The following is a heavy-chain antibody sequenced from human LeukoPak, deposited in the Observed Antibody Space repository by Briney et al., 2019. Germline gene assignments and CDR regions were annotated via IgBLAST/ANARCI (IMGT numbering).Heavy chain of an antibody. Sequence: SVKVSFKASGGTFSRYAISWVRQAPGQGLEWMGGIIPIFGTANYAQKFQGRVTITADESTSTAYMEVSSLRSEDTAVYYCARAYSGYDFFDYWGQGILVTVSS. CDR2: IIPIFGTA. CDR1: GGTFSRYA. V-gene: IGHV1-69*01. D-gene: IGHD5-12*01. J-gene: IGHJ4*02. CDR3: ARAYSGYDFFDY.